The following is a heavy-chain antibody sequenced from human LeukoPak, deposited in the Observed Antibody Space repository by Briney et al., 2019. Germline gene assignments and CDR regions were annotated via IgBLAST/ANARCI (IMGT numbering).Heavy chain of an antibody. V-gene: IGHV6-1*01. CDR3: ARWNHASHWFDP. CDR2: TYYMSKWYN. J-gene: IGHJ5*02. D-gene: IGHD1-14*01. CDR1: GDSVSSNSAA. Sequence: SQTLSLTCAISGDSVSSNSAAWNRIRQSPSRGLEWLGRTYYMSKWYNDYAVSVKSRITMNPDTSKNQFSLQLNSVTPEDTAVYYCARWNHASHWFDPWGQGTLVTVSS.